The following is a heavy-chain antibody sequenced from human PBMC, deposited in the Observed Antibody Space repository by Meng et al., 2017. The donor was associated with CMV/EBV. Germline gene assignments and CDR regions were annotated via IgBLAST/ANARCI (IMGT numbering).Heavy chain of an antibody. J-gene: IGHJ4*02. CDR2: IKQDGSEK. D-gene: IGHD6-13*01. V-gene: IGHV3-7*01. Sequence: GESLKISCAASGFTFSSYAMSWVRQAPEKGLEWVANIKQDGSEKYYVDSVKGRFTISRDNAKNSLYLQMNSLRAEDTAVYYCARDSSSWYRPMPFDYWGQGTLVTVSS. CDR3: ARDSSSWYRPMPFDY. CDR1: GFTFSSYA.